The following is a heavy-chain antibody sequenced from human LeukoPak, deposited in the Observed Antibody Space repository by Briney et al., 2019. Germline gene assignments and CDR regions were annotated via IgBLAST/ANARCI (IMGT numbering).Heavy chain of an antibody. CDR3: ARCLEVMGIHHYYYYMDV. J-gene: IGHJ6*03. V-gene: IGHV1-8*01. CDR2: MNPNSGNT. CDR1: GYTFTSYD. D-gene: IGHD2-21*01. Sequence: ASVKVSCKASGYTFTSYDINWVRQATGQGLEWMGWMNPNSGNTGYAQKFQGRVTMTRNTSISTAYMELSSLRSEDTAVYYCARCLEVMGIHHYYYYMDVWGKGTTVTVSS.